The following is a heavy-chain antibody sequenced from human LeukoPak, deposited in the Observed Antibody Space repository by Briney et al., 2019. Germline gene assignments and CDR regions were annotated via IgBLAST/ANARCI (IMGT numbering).Heavy chain of an antibody. Sequence: GESLKISCKGSGYSFTSYWIGWVRQMPGKGLEWMGIIYPGDSDTRYSPAFQGQVTIAADKSISTAHPQWSSLKASDTAMYYCARHLAVGATGQADYWGQGTLVTVSS. V-gene: IGHV5-51*01. D-gene: IGHD1-26*01. J-gene: IGHJ4*02. CDR2: IYPGDSDT. CDR3: ARHLAVGATGQADY. CDR1: GYSFTSYW.